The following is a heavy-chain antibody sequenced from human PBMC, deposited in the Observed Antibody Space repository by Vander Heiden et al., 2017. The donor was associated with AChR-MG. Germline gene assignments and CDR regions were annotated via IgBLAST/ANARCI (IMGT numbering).Heavy chain of an antibody. CDR1: GFTFSCSG. V-gene: IGHV3-33*01. Sequence: QVQLVESGAGVVQPGRSLRLSCAASGFTFSCSGMHWVRQAPGKGLEWVAVIWYDGSNKYYADSVKGRFTISRDNSKNTLYLQMNSLRAEDTAVYYCASLGRVVVAANRGYYYGMDVWGQGTTVTVSS. CDR3: ASLGRVVVAANRGYYYGMDV. J-gene: IGHJ6*02. CDR2: IWYDGSNK. D-gene: IGHD2-15*01.